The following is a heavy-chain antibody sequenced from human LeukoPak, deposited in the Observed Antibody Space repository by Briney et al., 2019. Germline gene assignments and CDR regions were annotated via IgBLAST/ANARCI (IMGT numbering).Heavy chain of an antibody. CDR3: ARDDTHYGSSGSFYDAFDI. Sequence: PGGSLRLSCAVSGFTFSNYWITWVRRAPGKGLEWMANIRRDGSETHYVDSVMGRFTISRDNAKNSLYLQMNSLRAEDTAVYYCARDDTHYGSSGSFYDAFDIWGQGTMVTVSS. CDR1: GFTFSNYW. CDR2: IRRDGSET. V-gene: IGHV3-7*01. D-gene: IGHD3-22*01. J-gene: IGHJ3*02.